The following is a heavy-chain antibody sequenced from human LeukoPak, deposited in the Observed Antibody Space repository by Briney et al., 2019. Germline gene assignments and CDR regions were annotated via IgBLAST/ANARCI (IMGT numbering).Heavy chain of an antibody. Sequence: SETLSLTCTVSGGSINNYYWNWIRQPPGKGLEWIGYMSYSGTTYYSPSLKSRITISVDTSKNQFSLKLSSVTAADTAVYYCARWGYSGYQGDYWGQGTLVTVSS. J-gene: IGHJ4*02. CDR3: ARWGYSGYQGDY. CDR2: MSYSGTT. CDR1: GGSINNYY. V-gene: IGHV4-59*12. D-gene: IGHD5-12*01.